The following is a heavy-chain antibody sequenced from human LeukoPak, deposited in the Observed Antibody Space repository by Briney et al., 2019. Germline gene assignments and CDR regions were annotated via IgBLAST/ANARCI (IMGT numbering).Heavy chain of an antibody. J-gene: IGHJ3*02. CDR1: GFTFSSYA. D-gene: IGHD3-22*01. CDR3: AKPLNYYDSSGYLRGGAFDI. CDR2: ISGSGGST. V-gene: IGHV3-23*01. Sequence: GGSLRLSCAASGFTFSSYAMSWVRQAPGKGLEWVSAISGSGGSTYYADSVKGRFTISRDNSKNTLYLQMNRLRAEDTAVYYCAKPLNYYDSSGYLRGGAFDIWGQGTMVTVSS.